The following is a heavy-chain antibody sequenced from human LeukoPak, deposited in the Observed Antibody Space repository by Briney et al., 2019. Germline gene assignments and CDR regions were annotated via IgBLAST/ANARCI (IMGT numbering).Heavy chain of an antibody. J-gene: IGHJ4*02. CDR2: INPNSGGT. D-gene: IGHD3-22*01. Sequence: ASVKVSCKASGYTFTGYYMHWVRQAPGQGLEWMGRINPNSGGTNYAQKFQGRVTMTRDTSISTAYMELSRLRSDDTPVYYCARGHYDSSGLVSYFDYWGQGTLVTVSS. CDR3: ARGHYDSSGLVSYFDY. CDR1: GYTFTGYY. V-gene: IGHV1-2*06.